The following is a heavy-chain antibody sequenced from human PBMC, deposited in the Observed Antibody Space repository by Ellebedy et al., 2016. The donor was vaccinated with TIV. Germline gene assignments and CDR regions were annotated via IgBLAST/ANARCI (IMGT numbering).Heavy chain of an antibody. Sequence: AASVKVSCKASGYTFTANYVHWVRQAPGQGLEWMGWINPYDGGTEYAQKFQGRVTMTSDTSISTGYMELYRLRSDDTAVYYCAVGPTYYYHYGMDVWGQGTSVTVSS. CDR1: GYTFTANY. CDR3: AVGPTYYYHYGMDV. CDR2: INPYDGGT. V-gene: IGHV1-2*02. D-gene: IGHD1-26*01. J-gene: IGHJ6*02.